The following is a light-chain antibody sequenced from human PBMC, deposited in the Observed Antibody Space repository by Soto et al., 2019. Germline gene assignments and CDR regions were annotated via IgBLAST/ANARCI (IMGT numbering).Light chain of an antibody. V-gene: IGLV3-9*01. Sequence: SYELTQPLSVSVALGQTARITCEGNNIGSKNVHWYQQKPGQAPVLVIYRDSNRPSGIPERFSGSNSGNTATLTISRAQAGDEADYHCQVWDSSTLLFGGGTKLTVL. J-gene: IGLJ2*01. CDR2: RDS. CDR3: QVWDSSTLL. CDR1: NIGSKN.